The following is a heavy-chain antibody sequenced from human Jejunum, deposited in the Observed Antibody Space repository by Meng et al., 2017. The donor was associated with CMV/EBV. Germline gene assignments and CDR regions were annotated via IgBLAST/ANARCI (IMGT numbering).Heavy chain of an antibody. CDR2: IYYSDTT. CDR3: ARGQGYYADY. V-gene: IGHV4-31*03. CDR1: SSSLLSGGYF. Sequence: CPASSSSLLSGGYFRHCLRQPPEWRLEWLGYIYYSDTTSFSPSLTSRLTISVDPSKLKISLRLTSVTAADTALYYCARGQGYYADYWGRGTLVTVSS. J-gene: IGHJ4*02. D-gene: IGHD2-2*01.